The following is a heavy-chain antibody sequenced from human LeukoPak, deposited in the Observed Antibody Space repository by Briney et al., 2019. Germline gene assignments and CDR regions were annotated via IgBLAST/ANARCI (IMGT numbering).Heavy chain of an antibody. D-gene: IGHD6-19*01. CDR3: ARVGSSGWSTYYYHYYMDV. CDR1: GFTFSTYW. Sequence: PGGSLRLSCAASGFTFSTYWMTWVRQAPGKGREWVANIIQDGSEKYYVDSVKGRFTISRDNAKNSLYLQMNSLRAEDTAVYYCARVGSSGWSTYYYHYYMDVWGKGTTVTVSS. V-gene: IGHV3-7*01. CDR2: IIQDGSEK. J-gene: IGHJ6*03.